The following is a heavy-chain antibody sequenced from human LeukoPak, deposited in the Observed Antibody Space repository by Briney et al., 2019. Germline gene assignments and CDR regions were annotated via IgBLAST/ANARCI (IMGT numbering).Heavy chain of an antibody. Sequence: GGSLRLSCAASGFTFSSYSMTWVRQAPGKGLEWVPSISSSSSYIYYADSVKGRFTISRDNAKNSLYLQMNSLRAEDTAVYYCARDSRNYGSGSWAAYWGQGTLVTVSS. V-gene: IGHV3-21*01. CDR1: GFTFSSYS. CDR3: ARDSRNYGSGSWAAY. D-gene: IGHD3-10*01. J-gene: IGHJ4*02. CDR2: ISSSSSYI.